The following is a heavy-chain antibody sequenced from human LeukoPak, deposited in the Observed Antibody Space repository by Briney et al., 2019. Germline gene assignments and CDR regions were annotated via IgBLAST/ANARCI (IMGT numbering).Heavy chain of an antibody. J-gene: IGHJ4*02. CDR3: AMYNYWSDYYGDY. D-gene: IGHD3-3*01. V-gene: IGHV4-59*01. Sequence: SETLSLTCTVSGGSISSYYWSWIRQPPGKGLEWIGYVSYSGSTNYNPSLKSRVTISEDTSKNHFSLKLSSVTAADTAVYYCAMYNYWSDYYGDYWGQGPLVPVSS. CDR2: VSYSGST. CDR1: GGSISSYY.